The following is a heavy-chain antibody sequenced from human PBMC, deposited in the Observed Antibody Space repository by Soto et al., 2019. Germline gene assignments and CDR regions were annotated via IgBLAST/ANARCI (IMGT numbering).Heavy chain of an antibody. Sequence: SETLSLTCAVYGGSFSGYYWSWIRQPPGKGLEWIGEINHSGSTNYNPSLKSRVTISVDTSKNQFSLKLSSVTAADTAVYYCARGRLLWFGELGRRYYYYGMDVWGQGTTVTVSS. V-gene: IGHV4-34*01. CDR3: ARGRLLWFGELGRRYYYYGMDV. CDR2: INHSGST. CDR1: GGSFSGYY. D-gene: IGHD3-10*01. J-gene: IGHJ6*02.